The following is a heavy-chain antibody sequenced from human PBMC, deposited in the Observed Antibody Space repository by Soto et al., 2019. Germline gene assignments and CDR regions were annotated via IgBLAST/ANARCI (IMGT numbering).Heavy chain of an antibody. D-gene: IGHD6-6*01. J-gene: IGHJ6*02. CDR3: ASDLPPIAARHDYYYGMDV. V-gene: IGHV3-21*01. Sequence: WRSLRLSCAASGFTFSSYSMNWVRQAPGKGLQCVSSISSSSSYIYYADSVKGRFTISRDNAKNSLYLQMNSLRAEDTAVSYCASDLPPIAARHDYYYGMDVWGQGTTVTV. CDR2: ISSSSSYI. CDR1: GFTFSSYS.